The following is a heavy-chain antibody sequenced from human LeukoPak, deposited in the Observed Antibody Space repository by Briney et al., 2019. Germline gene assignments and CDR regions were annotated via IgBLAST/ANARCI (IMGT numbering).Heavy chain of an antibody. Sequence: ASVKVSCTASGYTFTSYGISWVRQAPGQGLERMGWISAYNGNTNYAQKLQGRVTMTTDTSTSTAYMELRSLRSDDTAVYYCARNYVTNYYYYGMDVWGQGTTVTVSS. D-gene: IGHD1-7*01. CDR2: ISAYNGNT. V-gene: IGHV1-18*01. CDR3: ARNYVTNYYYYGMDV. J-gene: IGHJ6*02. CDR1: GYTFTSYG.